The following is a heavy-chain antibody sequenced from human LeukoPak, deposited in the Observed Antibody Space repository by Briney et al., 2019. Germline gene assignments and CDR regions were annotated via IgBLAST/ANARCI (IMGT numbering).Heavy chain of an antibody. V-gene: IGHV3-23*01. CDR2: INANSGAT. Sequence: GGSLRLSCAASGFAFSFYAMGWLRQPPGKGLEWVSTINANSGATSYAASVRGRFTISRGNSKNTLYLQVNTLRADDTATYYCAKPISGGLAVTADWFHPWGQGTLVVVSS. CDR1: GFAFSFYA. J-gene: IGHJ5*01. CDR3: AKPISGGLAVTADWFHP. D-gene: IGHD6-19*01.